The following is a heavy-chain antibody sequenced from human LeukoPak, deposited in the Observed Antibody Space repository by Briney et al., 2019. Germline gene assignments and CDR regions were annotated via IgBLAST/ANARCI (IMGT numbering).Heavy chain of an antibody. J-gene: IGHJ4*02. D-gene: IGHD1-14*01. V-gene: IGHV3-7*01. CDR2: IKEDGSEK. CDR3: ARADATTRRDFDC. CDR1: EFTLSSYW. Sequence: GGSLRLSCAASEFTLSSYWMNWVRQAPGKGLGWVANIKEDGSEKHYVDSVKGRFTISRDNAKNSLYLQMNSLRAEDTAVYYCARADATTRRDFDCWGQGTLVTVSS.